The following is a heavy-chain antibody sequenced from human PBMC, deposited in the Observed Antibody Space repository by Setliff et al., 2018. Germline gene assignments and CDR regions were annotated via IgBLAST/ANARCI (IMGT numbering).Heavy chain of an antibody. CDR3: GRDVFYFRTGQGGP. CDR1: GFTFSSFW. Sequence: PGGSLRLSCAASGFTFSSFWMAWVRQSPGRGLEWVANINKNGGGKFYVDSVKGRFTIFRDNAKNSLSLQMNDLRVEDTSVYYCGRDVFYFRTGQGGPWGQGTLVTVSS. CDR2: INKNGGGK. V-gene: IGHV3-7*01. J-gene: IGHJ5*02. D-gene: IGHD3-3*01.